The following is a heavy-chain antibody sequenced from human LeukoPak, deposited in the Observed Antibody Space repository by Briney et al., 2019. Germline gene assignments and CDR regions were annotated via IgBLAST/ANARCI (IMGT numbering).Heavy chain of an antibody. Sequence: ASVKVSCKASGGTFSSYAISWVRQAPGQGLEWMGRIIPILGIANYAQKFQGRVTITADKSTSTAYMELSSLRSEDTAVYYCARDESTTVTTGWFDPWGQGTLVTVSS. CDR3: ARDESTTVTTGWFDP. CDR1: GGTFSSYA. D-gene: IGHD4-17*01. CDR2: IIPILGIA. J-gene: IGHJ5*02. V-gene: IGHV1-69*04.